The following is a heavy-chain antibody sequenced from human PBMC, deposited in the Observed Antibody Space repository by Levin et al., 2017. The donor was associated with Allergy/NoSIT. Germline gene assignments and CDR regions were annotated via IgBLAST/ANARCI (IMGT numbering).Heavy chain of an antibody. D-gene: IGHD4-17*01. CDR3: AKDYYGDYAQTDY. CDR1: GFTFSSYA. CDR2: ISGSGGST. Sequence: GVLKISCAASGFTFSSYAMSWVRQAPGKGLEWVSAISGSGGSTYYADSVKGRFTISRDNSKNTLYLQMNSLRAEDTAVYYCAKDYYGDYAQTDYWGQGTLVTVSS. J-gene: IGHJ4*02. V-gene: IGHV3-23*01.